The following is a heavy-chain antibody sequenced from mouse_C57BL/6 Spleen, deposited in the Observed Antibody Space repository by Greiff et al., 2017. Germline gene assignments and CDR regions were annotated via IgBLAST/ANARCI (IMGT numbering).Heavy chain of an antibody. CDR2: ISSGGSYT. CDR3: ARQDEGMDY. J-gene: IGHJ4*01. Sequence: EVMLVESGGDLVKPGGSLKLSCAASGFTFSSYGMSWVRQTPDKRLEWVATISSGGSYTYYPDSVKGRFTISRDNAKNTLYLQMSSLKSEDTAMYYCARQDEGMDYWGQGTSVTVSS. CDR1: GFTFSSYG. V-gene: IGHV5-6*02.